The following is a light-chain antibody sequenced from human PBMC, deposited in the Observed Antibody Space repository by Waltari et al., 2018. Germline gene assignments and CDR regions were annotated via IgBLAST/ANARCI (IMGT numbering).Light chain of an antibody. J-gene: IGKJ1*01. CDR2: KAS. CDR1: QSISSW. Sequence: DIQMTQSPSNLSASVGDRGTITCRASQSISSWLGWYQQKPGKAPKLLIYKASSLESGVPSRFSGSGSGTEFTLTISSLQPDDFATYYCQQYNGYSRTFGQGTKVEIK. CDR3: QQYNGYSRT. V-gene: IGKV1-5*03.